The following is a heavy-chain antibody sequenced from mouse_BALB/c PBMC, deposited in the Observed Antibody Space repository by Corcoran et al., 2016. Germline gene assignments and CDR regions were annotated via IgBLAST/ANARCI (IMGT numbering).Heavy chain of an antibody. CDR2: INPNNGGT. CDR3: ARGDYYGSSYWYFDV. Sequence: EVQLQQSGPELVKPGASVKISCKTSGYTFTEYTMHWVKQSHGKSLEWIGGINPNNGGTSYNQKFKGKATLTIDKYSSTAYMELRSLTSEDSAVYYCARGDYYGSSYWYFDVWGAGTTVTVSS. J-gene: IGHJ1*01. D-gene: IGHD1-1*01. CDR1: GYTFTEYT. V-gene: IGHV1-18*01.